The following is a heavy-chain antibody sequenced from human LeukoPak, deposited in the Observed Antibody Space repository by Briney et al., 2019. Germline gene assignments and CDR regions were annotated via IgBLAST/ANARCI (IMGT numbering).Heavy chain of an antibody. Sequence: PGGSLRLSCAASGFTFSNYAMHWVRQAPGKGLEWVSSITGSTGYIHYADSLQGRFTISRDNAKNSLYLQMNSLRAEDTAVYYCARGAYGGRLSWGQGTLVTVSS. CDR1: GFTFSNYA. J-gene: IGHJ4*02. CDR3: ARGAYGGRLS. D-gene: IGHD3-16*01. CDR2: ITGSTGYI. V-gene: IGHV3-21*01.